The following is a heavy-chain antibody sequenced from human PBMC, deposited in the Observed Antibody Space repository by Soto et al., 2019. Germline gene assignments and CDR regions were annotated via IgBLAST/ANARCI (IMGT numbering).Heavy chain of an antibody. Sequence: GGSLRLSCSASGFTFSSYAMHWVRQAPGKGLEYVSSISINGGSTHYADSVKGRFTISRDNAKNTLYLQMNSLRAEDTAVYYCAGGGGSYGTFDYWGQGTLVTVSS. CDR2: ISINGGST. CDR3: AGGGGSYGTFDY. J-gene: IGHJ4*02. V-gene: IGHV3-64*04. D-gene: IGHD1-26*01. CDR1: GFTFSSYA.